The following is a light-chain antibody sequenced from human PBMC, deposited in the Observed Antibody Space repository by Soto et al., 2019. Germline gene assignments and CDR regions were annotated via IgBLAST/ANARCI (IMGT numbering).Light chain of an antibody. J-gene: IGKJ5*01. V-gene: IGKV3-15*01. CDR2: GAS. Sequence: EIVMTRSPATLSVSPVERVTLSCRASQSVRSNLAWYQKKPGQAPRLLIYGASTRATGLPARFSGSGSGTDLTLTISSLQSEDFAVYYCQQYNTWPPITFGQGTRLEIK. CDR3: QQYNTWPPIT. CDR1: QSVRSN.